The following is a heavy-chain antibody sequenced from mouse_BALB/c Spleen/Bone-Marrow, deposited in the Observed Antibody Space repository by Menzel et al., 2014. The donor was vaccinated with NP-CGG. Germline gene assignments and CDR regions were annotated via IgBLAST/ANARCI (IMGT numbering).Heavy chain of an antibody. CDR3: ASYRGAY. J-gene: IGHJ3*01. CDR2: INPSNGRT. V-gene: IGHV1S81*02. Sequence: VQLQQSGAELVKPGASVKLSCKASGYTFTSYWMHWVKQRPGQGLEWIGEINPSNGRTNYNEKFKIKATLTVDKSSSTAYMQLSSLTSEDSAVYYCASYRGAYWGQGTPVTVSA. D-gene: IGHD2-12*01. CDR1: GYTFTSYW.